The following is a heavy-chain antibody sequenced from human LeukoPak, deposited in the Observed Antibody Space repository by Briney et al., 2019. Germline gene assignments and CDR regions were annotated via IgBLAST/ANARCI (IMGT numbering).Heavy chain of an antibody. J-gene: IGHJ1*01. D-gene: IGHD6-13*01. CDR1: GYTSTSYG. CDR3: ARDRPIAAAGTRYFQH. Sequence: AASVKVSCKASGYTSTSYGISWVRQAPGQGLEWMGWISAYNGNTNYAQKLQGRVTMTTDTSTSTAYMELRSLRSDDTAVYYCARDRPIAAAGTRYFQHWGQGTLVTVSS. V-gene: IGHV1-18*01. CDR2: ISAYNGNT.